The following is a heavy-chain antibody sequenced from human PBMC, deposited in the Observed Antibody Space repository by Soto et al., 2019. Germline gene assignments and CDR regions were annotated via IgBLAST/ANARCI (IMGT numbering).Heavy chain of an antibody. D-gene: IGHD5-18*01. J-gene: IGHJ6*02. CDR1: GFTFSSYG. CDR2: ISDDGSNK. V-gene: IGHV3-30*18. CDR3: AKDGGYSYGFVRYYYYYYGMDV. Sequence: QVQLVESGGGVVQPGRSLRLSCAASGFTFSSYGMHWVRQAPGKGLEWVAVISDDGSNKYYADSVKGRFTISRDNSKNTLYLQMNSLRAEDTAVYYCAKDGGYSYGFVRYYYYYYGMDVWGQGTTVTVSS.